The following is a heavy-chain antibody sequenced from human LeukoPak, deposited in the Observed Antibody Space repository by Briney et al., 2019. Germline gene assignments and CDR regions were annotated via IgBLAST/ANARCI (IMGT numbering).Heavy chain of an antibody. V-gene: IGHV1-2*02. D-gene: IGHD6-19*01. CDR3: AQGIAVAGTPSYYFDY. CDR2: INPNGGGT. J-gene: IGHJ4*02. CDR1: GYTFTSYA. Sequence: ASVKVSCKASGYTFTSYAMNWVRQAPGQGLEWMGWINPNGGGTNYAQKFQGRVTMTRDTSISTAYMELSRLRSDDTAVYYCAQGIAVAGTPSYYFDYWGQGTLVTVSS.